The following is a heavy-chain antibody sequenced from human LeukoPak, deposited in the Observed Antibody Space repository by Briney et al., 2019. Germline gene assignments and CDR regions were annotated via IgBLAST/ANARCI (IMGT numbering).Heavy chain of an antibody. J-gene: IGHJ4*02. CDR1: GYTFTNYA. CDR3: ARGPTPDIVVVPAAIFYDY. V-gene: IGHV1-3*01. Sequence: ASVKVSCKASGYTFTNYAVHWVRQAPGQRLEWMGWINAGNHNTKYSQKFQGRVTITRDTSASTAYMELSSLRSEDTAVYYCARGPTPDIVVVPAAIFYDYWGQGTLVTVPS. CDR2: INAGNHNT. D-gene: IGHD2-2*02.